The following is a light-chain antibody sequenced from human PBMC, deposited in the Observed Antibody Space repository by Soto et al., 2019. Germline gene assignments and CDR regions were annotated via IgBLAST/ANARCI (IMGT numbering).Light chain of an antibody. CDR3: QQTYNFPWT. V-gene: IGKV1-39*01. CDR1: QSISGY. Sequence: DIQMTQSPSSLSASVGDRVTITCRASQSISGYLNWYQQKPGKAPNLLIYAASSLQSGVPSRFSGSGSATDFTLTISSLQPEDFVTYYCQQTYNFPWTFGQGTKVEIK. J-gene: IGKJ1*01. CDR2: AAS.